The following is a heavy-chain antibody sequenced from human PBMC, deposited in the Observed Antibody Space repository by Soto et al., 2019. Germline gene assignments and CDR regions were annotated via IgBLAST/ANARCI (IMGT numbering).Heavy chain of an antibody. V-gene: IGHV1-69*02. CDR1: GGTFSSYT. CDR3: ARVSGTDTAMVFDP. Sequence: QVQLVQSGAEVKKPGSSVKVSCKASGGTFSSYTISWVRQAPGQGLEWMGRIIPILGIANYAQKFQGRVTXXAXKXTSTAYMELSSLRSEDTAVYYCARVSGTDTAMVFDPWGQGTLVTVSS. D-gene: IGHD5-18*01. CDR2: IIPILGIA. J-gene: IGHJ5*02.